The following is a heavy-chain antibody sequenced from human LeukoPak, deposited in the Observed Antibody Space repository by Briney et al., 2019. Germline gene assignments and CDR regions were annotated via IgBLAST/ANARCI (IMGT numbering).Heavy chain of an antibody. Sequence: GASVKVSCKASGGTFSSYAISWVRQAPGQGLEWMGGIIPIFGTANYAQKFQGRVTITADKSTSTAYMELSSLRSGDTAVYYCARGAASSSWTFDYWGQGTLVTVSS. D-gene: IGHD6-13*01. J-gene: IGHJ4*02. CDR3: ARGAASSSWTFDY. V-gene: IGHV1-69*06. CDR2: IIPIFGTA. CDR1: GGTFSSYA.